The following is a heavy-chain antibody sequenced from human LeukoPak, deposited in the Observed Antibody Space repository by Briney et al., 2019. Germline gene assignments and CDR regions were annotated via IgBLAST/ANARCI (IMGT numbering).Heavy chain of an antibody. CDR1: GGSFSGYY. J-gene: IGHJ4*02. CDR3: ARSVRPGYFDY. Sequence: PSETLSLTCAVYGGSFSGYYWSWIRQPPGKGLEWIGEINHSGSTNYNPSLKSRVTISVDTSKNQFSLKLSSVTAADTVVYYCARSVRPGYFDYWGQGTLVTVSS. CDR2: INHSGST. V-gene: IGHV4-34*01.